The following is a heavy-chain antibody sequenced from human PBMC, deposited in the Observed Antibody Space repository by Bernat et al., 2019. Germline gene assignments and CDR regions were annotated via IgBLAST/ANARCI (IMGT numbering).Heavy chain of an antibody. CDR1: GGSISSGGHS. D-gene: IGHD2-2*01. V-gene: IGHV4-30-2*01. J-gene: IGHJ5*02. Sequence: QLQLQESGSGLVKPSQTLSLTCAVSGGSISSGGHSWSWIRQPPGKGLEWIGYIYHSGSTYYNPSLKSRVTISVDRSKNQFSLKLSSVTAADTAVYYCARAIVVVPAAMDGWFDPWGQGTLVTVSS. CDR3: ARAIVVVPAAMDGWFDP. CDR2: IYHSGST.